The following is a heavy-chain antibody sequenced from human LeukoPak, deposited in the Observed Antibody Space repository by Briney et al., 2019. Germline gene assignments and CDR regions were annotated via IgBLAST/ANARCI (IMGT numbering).Heavy chain of an antibody. D-gene: IGHD2-15*01. J-gene: IGHJ4*02. V-gene: IGHV3-74*01. Sequence: PGGSLRLSCAASGFNFRTYWMHWVRQAPGKGLVCVSRISGDGSSTSYAGSVKGRFTISRDNAKNTLYLQMNSLRAEDTAVYYCARALDIVVVNDYWGQGTLVTVSS. CDR3: ARALDIVVVNDY. CDR2: ISGDGSST. CDR1: GFNFRTYW.